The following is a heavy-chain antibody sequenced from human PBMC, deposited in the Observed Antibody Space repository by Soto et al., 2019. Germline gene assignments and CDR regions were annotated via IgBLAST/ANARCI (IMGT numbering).Heavy chain of an antibody. Sequence: QVQLVESGGGVVQPGRSLRLSCAASGFTFSSYAMHWVRQAPGKGLEWVAVISYDGSNKYYADSVKGRFTISRDNSKNTLYLQMNSLRAEDTAVYYCARDLRGSYHGYYYGMDVWGQGTTVTVSS. CDR3: ARDLRGSYHGYYYGMDV. CDR2: ISYDGSNK. D-gene: IGHD1-26*01. J-gene: IGHJ6*02. V-gene: IGHV3-30-3*01. CDR1: GFTFSSYA.